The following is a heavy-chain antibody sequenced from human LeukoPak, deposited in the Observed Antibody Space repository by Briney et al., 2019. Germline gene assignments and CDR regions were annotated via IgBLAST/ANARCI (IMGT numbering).Heavy chain of an antibody. CDR3: ARRGTYFPFDY. V-gene: IGHV3-23*01. J-gene: IGHJ4*02. D-gene: IGHD3-10*01. CDR2: VSDDGGNT. Sequence: GASLRLSCAASGFTSSSYAMSWIRQAPGKGLEWVSTVSDDGGNTYYADFVKGRVTISRDNSKNTLYLQMNSLRVEDTAVYYCARRGTYFPFDYWGQGALVTVSS. CDR1: GFTSSSYA.